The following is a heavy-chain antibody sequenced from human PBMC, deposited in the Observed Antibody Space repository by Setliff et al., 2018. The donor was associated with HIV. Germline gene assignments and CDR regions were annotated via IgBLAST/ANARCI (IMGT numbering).Heavy chain of an antibody. D-gene: IGHD6-13*01. CDR2: IYHSGST. V-gene: IGHV4-38-2*01. Sequence: KTSETLSLTCAVSGYSISRGYFWGWIRQPPGKGLEWIGSIYHSGSTYYNPSLKSRVTISVDTSKNQFSLKLSSVTAADTAVYYCASGIAAASPNYYYYFGMDVWGQGTTVTVSS. CDR3: ASGIAAASPNYYYYFGMDV. CDR1: GYSISRGYF. J-gene: IGHJ6*02.